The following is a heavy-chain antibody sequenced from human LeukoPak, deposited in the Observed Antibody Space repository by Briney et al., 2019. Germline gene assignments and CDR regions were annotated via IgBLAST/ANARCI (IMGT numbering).Heavy chain of an antibody. D-gene: IGHD1-26*01. Sequence: GGSLRLSCAASGFTFSSYSMNWVRQAPGKGLEWVSSISSSSSYIYYADSVKGRFTISRDNAKNSLYLQMNSLRAEDAAVYYCARDLEAAATIVTFHYWGQGTLVTVSS. CDR1: GFTFSSYS. CDR3: ARDLEAAATIVTFHY. V-gene: IGHV3-21*01. CDR2: ISSSSSYI. J-gene: IGHJ4*02.